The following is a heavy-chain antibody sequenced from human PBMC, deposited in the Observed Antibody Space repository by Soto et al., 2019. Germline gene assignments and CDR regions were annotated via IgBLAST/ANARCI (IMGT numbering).Heavy chain of an antibody. J-gene: IGHJ5*02. CDR1: GGTFSSYA. CDR2: IIPIFGTA. CDR3: ARGQGRIQLWPLDWFDP. V-gene: IGHV1-69*13. D-gene: IGHD5-18*01. Sequence: SVKVSCKASGGTFSSYAISWVRQAPGQGLEWMGGIIPIFGTANYAQKFQGRVTITADESTSTAYMELSSLRSEDTAVYYCARGQGRIQLWPLDWFDPWGQGTLVTVSS.